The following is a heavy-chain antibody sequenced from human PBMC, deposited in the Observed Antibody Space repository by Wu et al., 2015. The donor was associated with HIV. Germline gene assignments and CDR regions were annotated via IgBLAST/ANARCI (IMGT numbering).Heavy chain of an antibody. CDR3: ARNLFGRYDVIDM. D-gene: IGHD3-16*01. CDR1: GYSFNTHY. Sequence: QVQLVQSGAEMKKPGASVNVSCKASGYSFNTHYLNWMRQAPGQGPEWMGLINPKGGITTYAQNFKGRVTMTSDTSTSTLYLEVNSLRSEDTAVYYCARNLFGRYDVIDMWGRRDNGHRLF. CDR2: INPKGGIT. V-gene: IGHV1-46*02. J-gene: IGHJ3*02.